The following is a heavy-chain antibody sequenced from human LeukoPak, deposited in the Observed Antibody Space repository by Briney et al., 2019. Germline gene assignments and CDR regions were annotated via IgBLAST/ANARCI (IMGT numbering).Heavy chain of an antibody. CDR2: IYDSGST. J-gene: IGHJ4*02. V-gene: IGHV4-59*01. D-gene: IGHD3-10*01. CDR3: ARSGNVDY. Sequence: SETLSLTCTVSGGSISSYYWSWIRQPPGKGLEWIGFIYDSGSTNYNPSLKSRVTISVDTSKNQFSLKLRSVTAADTAVYYCARSGNVDYWGQGTLVTVSS. CDR1: GGSISSYY.